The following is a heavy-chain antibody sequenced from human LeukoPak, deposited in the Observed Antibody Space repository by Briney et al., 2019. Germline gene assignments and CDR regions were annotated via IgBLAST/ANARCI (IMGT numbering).Heavy chain of an antibody. D-gene: IGHD2-2*01. V-gene: IGHV3-74*01. CDR1: GFTFSSYW. Sequence: GGSLRLSWAASGFTFSSYWMHWVRQAPGKGLVLVSRINSEGSSTTYADSVKGRFTISRDNAKNTLYLQMNSLRAEDTAVYYCERASVVPAGKGLKRSGMDVWGQGTTVTVSS. CDR2: INSEGSST. J-gene: IGHJ6*02. CDR3: ERASVVPAGKGLKRSGMDV.